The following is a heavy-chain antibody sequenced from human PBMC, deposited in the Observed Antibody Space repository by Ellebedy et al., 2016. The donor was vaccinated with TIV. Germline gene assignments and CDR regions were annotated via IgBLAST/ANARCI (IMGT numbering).Heavy chain of an antibody. CDR3: ARDPLWFGELYGMDV. D-gene: IGHD3-10*01. CDR1: GFTFSSYS. CDR2: ISSSSSYI. Sequence: PGGSLRLSCAASGFTFSSYSMNWVRQALGKGLEWVSSISSSSSYIYYADSVKGRFTISRDNAKNSLYLQMNSLRAEDTAVYYCARDPLWFGELYGMDVWGQGTTVTVSS. J-gene: IGHJ6*02. V-gene: IGHV3-21*01.